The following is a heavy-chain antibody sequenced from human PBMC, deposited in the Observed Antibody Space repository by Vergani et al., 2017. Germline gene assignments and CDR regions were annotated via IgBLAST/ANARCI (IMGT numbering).Heavy chain of an antibody. D-gene: IGHD6-13*01. CDR1: GFTFSSYG. CDR2: ISYDGSNK. J-gene: IGHJ4*02. CDR3: ARSRRKERIAPPDY. V-gene: IGHV3-30*03. Sequence: QVQLVESGGGVVQPGRSLRLSCAASGFTFSSYGMHWVRQAPGKGLEWVAVISYDGSNKYYADSVKGRFTISRDNSKNTLYLQMNSLRAEDTAVYYCARSRRKERIAPPDYWGQGTLVTVSS.